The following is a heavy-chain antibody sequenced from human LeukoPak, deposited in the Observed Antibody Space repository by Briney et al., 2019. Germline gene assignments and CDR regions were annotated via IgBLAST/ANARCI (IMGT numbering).Heavy chain of an antibody. Sequence: SETLSLTCTVSGGSISGSNYYWDWIRQSPGKGPEWIGSFYYGSSTYYNPSLKSRVTISVDTSKNQFSLKVSSVTAADTAVYYCARDHTMIRGVPDYWGQGTLVTVSS. J-gene: IGHJ4*02. CDR2: FYYGSST. CDR3: ARDHTMIRGVPDY. D-gene: IGHD3-10*01. V-gene: IGHV4-39*07. CDR1: GGSISGSNYY.